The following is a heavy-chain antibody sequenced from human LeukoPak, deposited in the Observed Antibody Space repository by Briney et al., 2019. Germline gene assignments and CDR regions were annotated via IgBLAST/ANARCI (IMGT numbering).Heavy chain of an antibody. Sequence: GGSLRLSCAASGFTFSSYSMNWVRQAPGKGLEWVSSISSSSYIYYADSVKGRFTISRDNAKNSLYLQMNSLRAEDTAVYYCARSESGSFFDYWGQGTLVTVSS. J-gene: IGHJ4*02. V-gene: IGHV3-21*01. CDR1: GFTFSSYS. CDR2: ISSSSYI. CDR3: ARSESGSFFDY. D-gene: IGHD3-3*01.